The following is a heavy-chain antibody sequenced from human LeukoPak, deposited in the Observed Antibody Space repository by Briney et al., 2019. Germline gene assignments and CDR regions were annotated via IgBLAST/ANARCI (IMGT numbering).Heavy chain of an antibody. J-gene: IGHJ4*02. V-gene: IGHV1-46*01. D-gene: IGHD3-22*01. CDR1: GYTLTSYY. CDR2: INPSGGST. Sequence: ASVKVSCKASGYTLTSYYMHWVRQAPGQGLEWMGIINPSGGSTSYAQKFQGRVTMTRDTSTSTVYMELSSLRSEDTAVYYCARDPFLWYDSRDPPTGGDYWGQGTLVTVSS. CDR3: ARDPFLWYDSRDPPTGGDY.